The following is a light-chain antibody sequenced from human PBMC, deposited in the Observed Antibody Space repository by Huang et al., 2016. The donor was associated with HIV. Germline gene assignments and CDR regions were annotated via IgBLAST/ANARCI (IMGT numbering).Light chain of an antibody. Sequence: IVMTQSPVTLSVSPGERAALSCRAGQSIKSNLAWYQQKPGQAPRLLIYCASTRATGGPARFSGSGSGTEFTLTINNLQSDDFAVYYCQQYDYWPPVTFGQGTKV. V-gene: IGKV3-15*01. CDR1: QSIKSN. J-gene: IGKJ1*01. CDR2: CAS. CDR3: QQYDYWPPVT.